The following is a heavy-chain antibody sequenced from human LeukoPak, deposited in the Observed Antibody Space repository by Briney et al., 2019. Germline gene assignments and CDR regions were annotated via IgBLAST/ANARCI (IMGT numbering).Heavy chain of an antibody. CDR2: ISYDGSNK. CDR1: GFTFSSYG. V-gene: IGHV3-30*18. CDR3: ANKDTAMVTLGAFDI. Sequence: PGGSLRLSCAASGFTFSSYGMHWVRQAPGKGLEWVAVISYDGSNKYYADSVKGRFTISRDNSKNTLYLQMNSLRAEDTAVYYCANKDTAMVTLGAFDIWGQGTMVTVSS. J-gene: IGHJ3*02. D-gene: IGHD5-18*01.